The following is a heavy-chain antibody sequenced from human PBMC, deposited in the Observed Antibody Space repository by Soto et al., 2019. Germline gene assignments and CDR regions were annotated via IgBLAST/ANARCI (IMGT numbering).Heavy chain of an antibody. J-gene: IGHJ4*02. CDR2: ISISSSTK. Sequence: EVQLVESGGGLVQPGGSLRLSCAASGFTFSSYIINWVRQAPGKGLEWVSYISISSSTKYYADSVTGRFTISRDNDKNSLYLPTNSLRDEDRAVYYSARGGGFFDYWGQGTLVTVSS. V-gene: IGHV3-48*02. CDR3: ARGGGFFDY. CDR1: GFTFSSYI. D-gene: IGHD3-10*01.